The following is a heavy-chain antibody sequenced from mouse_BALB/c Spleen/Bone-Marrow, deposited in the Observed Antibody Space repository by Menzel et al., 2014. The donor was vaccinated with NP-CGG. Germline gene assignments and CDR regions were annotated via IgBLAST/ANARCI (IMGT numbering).Heavy chain of an antibody. CDR3: VRSRLRDWYFDV. CDR2: IFPGDSTT. D-gene: IGHD1-2*01. CDR1: GNTFTSYD. J-gene: IGHJ1*01. V-gene: IGHV1S56*01. Sequence: VQLQQSGVELVKPGAPVKLSCKASGNTFTSYDINWVRQRPEQGLEWIGWIFPGDSTTKYNEKFKGKATLSTGKSSSTVHMQLSRLTSEDSAVYFCVRSRLRDWYFDVWGAGTTVTISS.